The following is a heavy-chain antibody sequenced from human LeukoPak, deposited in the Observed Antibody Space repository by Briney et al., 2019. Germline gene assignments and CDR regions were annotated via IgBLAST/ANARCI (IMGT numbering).Heavy chain of an antibody. V-gene: IGHV1-69*04. CDR1: GGTFSSYA. CDR2: IIPILGIA. D-gene: IGHD5-12*01. Sequence: SVKVSCKASGGTFSSYAISWVRPAPGQGLEWMGRIIPILGIANYAQKFQGRITITADKSTSTAYMELSSLRSEDTAVYYCARRKIVATDYYFDYWGQGTLVTVSS. J-gene: IGHJ4*02. CDR3: ARRKIVATDYYFDY.